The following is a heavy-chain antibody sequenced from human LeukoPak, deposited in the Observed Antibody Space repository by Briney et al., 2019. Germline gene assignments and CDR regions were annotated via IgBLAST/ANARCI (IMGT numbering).Heavy chain of an antibody. CDR1: GFTFNTYW. J-gene: IGHJ4*02. D-gene: IGHD2-15*01. Sequence: GGSLRLSCAASGFTFNTYWMNAVREAPGRGLEWVANIRPGASEKHVTSVKGRFTISRYNPNNLMYLQMYRLRVEATALYYCMPGRGYWGQGTQVTVSS. CDR3: MPGRGY. V-gene: IGHV3-7*01. CDR2: IRPGASEK.